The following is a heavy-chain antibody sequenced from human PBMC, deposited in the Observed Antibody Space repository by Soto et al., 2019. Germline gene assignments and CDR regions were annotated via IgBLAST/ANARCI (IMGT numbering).Heavy chain of an antibody. CDR1: GGSISSSSHY. V-gene: IGHV4-39*01. D-gene: IGHD3-10*01. CDR2: IYYSGST. CDR3: ARGRNVVRGVITKYYFDY. J-gene: IGHJ4*02. Sequence: PSETLSLTCTVSGGSISSSSHYWGWIRQPPGKGLEWIGSIYYSGSTYYNPSLKSRVTISVDTSKNQFSLKLSSVTAADTAVYYCARGRNVVRGVITKYYFDYWGQGTLVTVSS.